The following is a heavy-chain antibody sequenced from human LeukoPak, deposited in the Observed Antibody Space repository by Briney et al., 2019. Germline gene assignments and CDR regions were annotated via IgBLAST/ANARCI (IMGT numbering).Heavy chain of an antibody. CDR3: ARSSEGYYDSSGYSYFDY. J-gene: IGHJ4*02. CDR2: IIPIFGTA. Sequence: SVKVSCKASGGTFISYAISWVRQAPGQGLEWMGGIIPIFGTANYAQKFQGRVTITADESTSTAYMELSSLRSEDTAVYYCARSSEGYYDSSGYSYFDYWGQGTLVTVSS. D-gene: IGHD3-22*01. V-gene: IGHV1-69*13. CDR1: GGTFISYA.